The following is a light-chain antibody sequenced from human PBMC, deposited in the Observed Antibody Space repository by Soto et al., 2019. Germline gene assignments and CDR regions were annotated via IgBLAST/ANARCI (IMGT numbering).Light chain of an antibody. CDR1: QSVTSSY. Sequence: EIVLTRSPGTLSLSPGERATLSCRASQSVTSSYLAWYHQRPGQAPRLLIYVASTRAPGIPDRFSGSGSGTDFTLTISRLEPEDFAMYYCQQYGSSLFTFGQGTKLEI. J-gene: IGKJ2*01. V-gene: IGKV3-20*01. CDR2: VAS. CDR3: QQYGSSLFT.